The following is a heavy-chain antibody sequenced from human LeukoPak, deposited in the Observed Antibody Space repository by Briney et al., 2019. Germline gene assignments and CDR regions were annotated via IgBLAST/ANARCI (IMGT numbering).Heavy chain of an antibody. V-gene: IGHV1-2*02. J-gene: IGHJ4*02. D-gene: IGHD6-13*01. CDR2: INPNSGGT. CDR1: GYTFTGYY. CDR3: ARRRQAGREQLEY. Sequence: ASVKVSCKASGYTFTGYYMHWVRQAPGQGLEWMGWINPNSGGTNYAQKFQSRVTMTRDTSISTAYMELSRLRSDDTAVYYCARRRQAGREQLEYWGQGTLVTVSS.